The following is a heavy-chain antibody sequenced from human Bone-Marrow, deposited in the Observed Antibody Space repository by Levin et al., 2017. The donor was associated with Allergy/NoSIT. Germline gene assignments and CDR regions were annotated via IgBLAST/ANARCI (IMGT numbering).Heavy chain of an antibody. CDR2: ISGSGGST. CDR3: AKGKDGGWHYYYGLDV. V-gene: IGHV3-23*01. J-gene: IGHJ6*02. D-gene: IGHD6-19*01. CDR1: GFTFRSNV. Sequence: GGSLRLSCAASGFTFRSNVMSWVRQTPGKGLEWVSAISGSGGSTYYVDSVKGRFTISRENSENTLNLQMNNLRAEDTAVYFCAKGKDGGWHYYYGLDVWGQGTTVTVS.